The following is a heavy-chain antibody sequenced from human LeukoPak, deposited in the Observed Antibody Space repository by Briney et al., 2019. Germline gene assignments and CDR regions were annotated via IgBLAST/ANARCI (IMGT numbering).Heavy chain of an antibody. CDR1: GFTFSSYW. CDR3: AREYSGYDWTFYYYYYYMDV. Sequence: AGGSLRLSCAASGFTFSSYWMSWVRQAPGKGLEWVANIKQDGSEKYYVDSVKGRFTISRDNAKNSLYLQMNSLRAEDTAVYYCAREYSGYDWTFYYYYYYMDVWGKGTTVTVSS. CDR2: IKQDGSEK. V-gene: IGHV3-7*01. D-gene: IGHD5-12*01. J-gene: IGHJ6*03.